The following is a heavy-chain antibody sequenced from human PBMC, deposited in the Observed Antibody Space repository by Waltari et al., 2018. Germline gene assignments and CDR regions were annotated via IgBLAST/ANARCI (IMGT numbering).Heavy chain of an antibody. Sequence: EVHLLESGGGLVQPGGSLRLSCAVSGFTFSDYVMGWVRWAPGKGLEWVSTISGSGGFTNYADSVKGRFTISRDNLKNTLFLQMDSLRVEDTAVYYCAKDWSSGSLFDYWGQGTLVTVSS. D-gene: IGHD3-22*01. J-gene: IGHJ4*02. CDR1: GFTFSDYV. CDR2: ISGSGGFT. V-gene: IGHV3-23*01. CDR3: AKDWSSGSLFDY.